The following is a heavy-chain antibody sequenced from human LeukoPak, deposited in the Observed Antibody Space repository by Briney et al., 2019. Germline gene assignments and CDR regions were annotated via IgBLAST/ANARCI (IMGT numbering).Heavy chain of an antibody. V-gene: IGHV1-18*01. CDR3: ARDRAAAGTIYDYYYYGMDV. CDR1: AYTFTSYG. Sequence: GASVKVSCKASAYTFTSYGISWVRQAPGQGLEWMGWTSAYNGNTNYAQKLQGRVTMTTDTSTSTAYMELRSLRSDDTAVYYCARDRAAAGTIYDYYYYGMDVWGQGTTVTVSS. D-gene: IGHD6-13*01. J-gene: IGHJ6*02. CDR2: TSAYNGNT.